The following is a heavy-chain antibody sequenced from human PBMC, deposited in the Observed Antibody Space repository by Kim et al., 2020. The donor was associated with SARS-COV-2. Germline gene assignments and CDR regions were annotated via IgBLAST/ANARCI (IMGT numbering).Heavy chain of an antibody. Sequence: GGSLRLSRAASGFTFDDYTMHWVRQAPGKGLEWVSLISWDGGSTYYADSVKGRFTISRDNSKNSLYLQMNSLRTEDTALYYCAKDISAGYSYGYIDYWGQGTLVTVSS. J-gene: IGHJ4*02. D-gene: IGHD5-18*01. CDR3: AKDISAGYSYGYIDY. CDR1: GFTFDDYT. CDR2: ISWDGGST. V-gene: IGHV3-43*01.